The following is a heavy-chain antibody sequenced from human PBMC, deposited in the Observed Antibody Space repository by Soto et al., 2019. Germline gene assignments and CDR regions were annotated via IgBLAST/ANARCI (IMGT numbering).Heavy chain of an antibody. V-gene: IGHV4-59*02. J-gene: IGHJ4*02. CDR2: MHYTGFS. Sequence: PSETLSLTCSFSGDSVTSHYFTWIRQSPEKGLEWIGYMHYTGFSHYNPSLKSRLTISVDKSKNQFTLQLTSVTVADTAVYYCATSCGNAWYTFRGQGTQVTVSS. CDR1: GDSVTSHY. D-gene: IGHD6-13*01. CDR3: ATSCGNAWYTF.